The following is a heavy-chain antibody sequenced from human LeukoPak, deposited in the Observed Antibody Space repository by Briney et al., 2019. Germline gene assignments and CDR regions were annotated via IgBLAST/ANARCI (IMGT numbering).Heavy chain of an antibody. D-gene: IGHD6-13*01. J-gene: IGHJ4*02. CDR2: ISSSGSTI. CDR1: GFTFSSYE. V-gene: IGHV3-48*03. Sequence: PGGSLRLSCAASGFTFSSYEMNWVRQAPGKGLEWVSYISSSGSTIYYADSVKGRFTISRDNAKNSLYLQMNSLRAEDTAVYYCASEVAAAGTFSYFRGYSYAGAYWGQGTLVTVSS. CDR3: ASEVAAAGTFSYFRGYSYAGAY.